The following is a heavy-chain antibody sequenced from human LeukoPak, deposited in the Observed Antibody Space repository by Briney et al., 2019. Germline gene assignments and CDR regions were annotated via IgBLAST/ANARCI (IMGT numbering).Heavy chain of an antibody. Sequence: PGGSLRLSCAASGFTFSSYAMSWVRQAPGKGLEWVGFIRSKAYGGTTEYAASVKGRFTISRDDSKSIAYLQMNSLKTEDTAVYYCTRGHRMVRGVSGDYWGQGTLVTVSS. J-gene: IGHJ4*02. CDR3: TRGHRMVRGVSGDY. CDR2: IRSKAYGGTT. D-gene: IGHD3-10*01. CDR1: GFTFSSYA. V-gene: IGHV3-49*04.